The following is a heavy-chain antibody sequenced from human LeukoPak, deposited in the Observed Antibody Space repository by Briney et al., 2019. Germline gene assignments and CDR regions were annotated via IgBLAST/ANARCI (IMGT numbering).Heavy chain of an antibody. D-gene: IGHD1-7*01. J-gene: IGHJ3*02. V-gene: IGHV4-30-4*08. Sequence: SQTLSLTCTVSGGSISSGDYYWSWIRQPPGKGLEWIGYIYYSGSTYYNPSLKSRVTISVDTSKNQFSLKLSSVTAADTAVHYCARDRLELQDAFDIWGQGTMVTVSS. CDR2: IYYSGST. CDR3: ARDRLELQDAFDI. CDR1: GGSISSGDYY.